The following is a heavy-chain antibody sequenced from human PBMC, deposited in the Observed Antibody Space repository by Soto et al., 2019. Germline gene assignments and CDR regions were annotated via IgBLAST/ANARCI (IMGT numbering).Heavy chain of an antibody. CDR1: GYSFTVYW. D-gene: IGHD3-16*01. V-gene: IGHV5-10-1*01. CDR2: IDPSDSYT. Sequence: LKISCKGSGYSFTVYWNSWVHQMPGKGLEWMGRIDPSDSYTNYSPSFQGHVTISADKSISTAYLQWSSLKASDTAMYYCARHEGGLKNWFDPWGQGTLVTSPQ. J-gene: IGHJ5*02. CDR3: ARHEGGLKNWFDP.